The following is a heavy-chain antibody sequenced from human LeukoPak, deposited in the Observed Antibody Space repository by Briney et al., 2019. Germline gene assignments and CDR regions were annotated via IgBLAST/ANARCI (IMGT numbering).Heavy chain of an antibody. CDR3: AAIGSRGFGVDY. Sequence: SVKVSRKASGFTFTSSAMQWVRQARGQRLEWIGWIVVGSGNTNYAQKFQERVTITRDMSTSTAYMGLSSLRSEDTAVYYCAAIGSRGFGVDYWGQGTLVTVSS. CDR1: GFTFTSSA. CDR2: IVVGSGNT. V-gene: IGHV1-58*02. J-gene: IGHJ4*02. D-gene: IGHD3-10*01.